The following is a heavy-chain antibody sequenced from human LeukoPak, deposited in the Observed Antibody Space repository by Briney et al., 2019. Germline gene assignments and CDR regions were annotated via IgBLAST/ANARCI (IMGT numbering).Heavy chain of an antibody. V-gene: IGHV3-23*01. CDR1: GFTFSSYA. CDR2: INDSGGST. J-gene: IGHJ4*02. D-gene: IGHD5-24*01. CDR3: AKADRRDGYNKGYYFDY. Sequence: GGSLRLSCAASGFTFSSYAMRWVRQAPGKGLEWVSAINDSGGSTYYADSVKGRFTISRNNSKNTLYLQMNSLRAEDTAVYYCAKADRRDGYNKGYYFDYWGQGTLVTVSS.